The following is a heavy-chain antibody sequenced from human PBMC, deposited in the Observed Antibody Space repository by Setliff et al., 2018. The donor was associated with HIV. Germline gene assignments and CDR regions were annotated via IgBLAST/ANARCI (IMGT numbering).Heavy chain of an antibody. D-gene: IGHD6-13*01. CDR1: GGSISSGGYY. J-gene: IGHJ4*02. CDR3: ARSGLYSSSWYYFDY. CDR2: IYYSGST. V-gene: IGHV4-31*03. Sequence: NPSETLSLTCTVSGGSISSGGYYWSWIRQHPGKGLEWIGYIYYSGSTYYNPSLKSRVTISVDTSKNQFSLKLSSVTAADTAVYYCARSGLYSSSWYYFDYWGQGTLVTVSS.